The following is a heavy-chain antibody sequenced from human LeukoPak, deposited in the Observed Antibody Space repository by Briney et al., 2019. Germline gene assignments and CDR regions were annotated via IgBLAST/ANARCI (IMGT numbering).Heavy chain of an antibody. Sequence: ASVKVSCKASGYTFTGYYMHWVRQAPGQGLEWMGWINPNNGGTNYAQKFQGRVTMTRDTSISTAYMELSRLRSDDTAVYYCARGIAAPPGWVFDYWGQGTLVTVSS. CDR1: GYTFTGYY. D-gene: IGHD6-6*01. V-gene: IGHV1-2*02. CDR2: INPNNGGT. J-gene: IGHJ4*02. CDR3: ARGIAAPPGWVFDY.